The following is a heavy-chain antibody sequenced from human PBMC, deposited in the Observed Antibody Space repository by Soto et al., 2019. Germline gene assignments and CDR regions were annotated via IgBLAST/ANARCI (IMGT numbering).Heavy chain of an antibody. D-gene: IGHD3-3*01. V-gene: IGHV5-51*01. J-gene: IGHJ5*02. Sequence: PGESLKISCKGSGYRFTSYWIGWVRQMPGKGLEWMGIIYPGDSDTRYSPSFQGQVTISADKSISTAYLQGSSLKASDTAMYYGDGLSGTRGIKRIIRNWLEPWGQGRLVAVAS. CDR1: GYRFTSYW. CDR2: IYPGDSDT. CDR3: DGLSGTRGIKRIIRNWLEP.